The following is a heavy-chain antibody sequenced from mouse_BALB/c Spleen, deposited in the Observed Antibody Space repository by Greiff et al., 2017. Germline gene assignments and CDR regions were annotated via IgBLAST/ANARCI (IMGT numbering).Heavy chain of an antibody. D-gene: IGHD2-1*01. CDR1: GFTFSSFG. CDR2: ISSGSSTI. J-gene: IGHJ1*01. CDR3: ARAYGNSHYWYFDG. Sequence: EVKLVESGGGLVQPGGSRKLSCAASGFTFSSFGMHWVRQAPEKGLEWVAYISSGSSTIYYADTVKGRFTISRDNPKNTLFLQMTSLRSEDKAMDYCARAYGNSHYWYFDGWGAGTTVTVSS. V-gene: IGHV5-17*02.